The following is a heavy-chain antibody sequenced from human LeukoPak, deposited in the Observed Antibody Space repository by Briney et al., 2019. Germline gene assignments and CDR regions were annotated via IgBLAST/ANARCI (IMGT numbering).Heavy chain of an antibody. CDR1: GFTFSSYG. J-gene: IGHJ3*02. Sequence: GGSLRLSCAASGFTFSSYGMHWVRQAPGKGLEWVAVIWYDGGNKYYADSVKGRFTISRDNSKNTLYLQMNSLRAEDTAVYYCARGDIVVSPPDAFDIWGQGTMVTVSS. D-gene: IGHD2-15*01. V-gene: IGHV3-33*01. CDR2: IWYDGGNK. CDR3: ARGDIVVSPPDAFDI.